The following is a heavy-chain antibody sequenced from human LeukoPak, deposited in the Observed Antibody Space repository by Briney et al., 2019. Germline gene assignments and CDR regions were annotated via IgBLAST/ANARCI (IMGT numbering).Heavy chain of an antibody. V-gene: IGHV3-21*01. J-gene: IGHJ3*02. CDR2: ISSTSSYI. D-gene: IGHD4-17*01. CDR1: GFTFSSYN. Sequence: GGSLRLSCAASGFTFSSYNMNWVRQASGKGLEWAASISSTSSYIYYADSVKGRFTISRDNAKNSLYLQMNSLRAEDTAVYYCASYGDYSDAFDIWGQGTMVTVSS. CDR3: ASYGDYSDAFDI.